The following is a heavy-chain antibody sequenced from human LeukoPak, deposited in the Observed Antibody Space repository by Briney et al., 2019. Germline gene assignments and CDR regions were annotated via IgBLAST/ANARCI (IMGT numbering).Heavy chain of an antibody. Sequence: GGSLRLSCVASGFPFSSYWMTWVRQAPGKGLEWVANIKQDGSKKSYVDSVKGRFAISRDNAKNSLYLQMDSLRAEDTAIYYCTRVGYIDEGIDYWGQGTLVTVSS. CDR3: TRVGYIDEGIDY. D-gene: IGHD5-24*01. V-gene: IGHV3-7*04. CDR1: GFPFSSYW. CDR2: IKQDGSKK. J-gene: IGHJ4*02.